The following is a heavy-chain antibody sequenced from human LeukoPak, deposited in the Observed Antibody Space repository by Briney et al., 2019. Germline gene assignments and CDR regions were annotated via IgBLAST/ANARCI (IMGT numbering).Heavy chain of an antibody. J-gene: IGHJ4*02. Sequence: SETLSLTCSVSGGSISSGDYYWSWIRQPPGKGLEWIGYIYYSGSTYYNPSLKSRVTISVDTSKNQFSLKLSSVTAADTAVYYCARAVVWFGELLPYFDYWGQGTLVTVSS. CDR1: GGSISSGDYY. CDR2: IYYSGST. V-gene: IGHV4-30-4*01. D-gene: IGHD3-10*01. CDR3: ARAVVWFGELLPYFDY.